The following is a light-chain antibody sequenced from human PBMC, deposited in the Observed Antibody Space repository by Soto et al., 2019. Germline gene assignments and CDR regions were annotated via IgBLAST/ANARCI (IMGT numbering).Light chain of an antibody. J-gene: IGLJ3*02. CDR2: DVS. CDR1: SSDVGGYNY. CDR3: CSYAGSYSGV. Sequence: QSALTQPRSVSGSPGQSVTISCTGTSSDVGGYNYVSWYQQHPGKVPKFMIYDVSKRPSGVPDRFSGSKSGNTASLTISGLQVEDEADYYCCSYAGSYSGVFGGGTKVTVL. V-gene: IGLV2-11*01.